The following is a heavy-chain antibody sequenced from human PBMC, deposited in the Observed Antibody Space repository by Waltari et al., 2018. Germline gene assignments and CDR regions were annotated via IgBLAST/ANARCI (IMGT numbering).Heavy chain of an antibody. CDR1: GFTFSSYW. Sequence: DVQLVESGGGLVQPGGSLRLSCAASGFTFSSYWMSWVRQAPGKGLEWVDNINEDGSEKNYVDSVKGRFTISRDNAKKSLYLQMNSLRAEDMAVYYCASHNNGWFDSWGQGTLVTVSS. D-gene: IGHD1-1*01. V-gene: IGHV3-7*01. J-gene: IGHJ5*01. CDR3: ASHNNGWFDS. CDR2: INEDGSEK.